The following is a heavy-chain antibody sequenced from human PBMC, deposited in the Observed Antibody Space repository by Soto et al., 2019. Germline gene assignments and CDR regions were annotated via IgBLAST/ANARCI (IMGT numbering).Heavy chain of an antibody. D-gene: IGHD6-13*01. CDR1: GHTISIGKW. CDR3: ARGETQQQRDY. CDR2: IYHSGST. Sequence: SETLFPTYYSSGHTISIGKWRRWRRQPPGKGLQWIGEIYHSGSTKYNQSLKSRVIISVDKSKNQFSLKLSSVTDADTAVYYCARGETQQQRDYWGQG. V-gene: IGHV4-4*02. J-gene: IGHJ4*02.